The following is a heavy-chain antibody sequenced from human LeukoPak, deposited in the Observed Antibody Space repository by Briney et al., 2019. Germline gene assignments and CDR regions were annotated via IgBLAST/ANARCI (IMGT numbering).Heavy chain of an antibody. D-gene: IGHD4-17*01. CDR2: ISYDGSNK. V-gene: IGHV3-30*18. Sequence: GGSLRLSCAASGFTFSTFAMIWVRQAPGKGLEGVAVISYDGSNKYYADSVKGRFTISRDNSKNTLYLQMNSLRPEDTAGYYCAKNSDYGDELGYWGQGTLVTVSS. J-gene: IGHJ4*02. CDR3: AKNSDYGDELGY. CDR1: GFTFSTFA.